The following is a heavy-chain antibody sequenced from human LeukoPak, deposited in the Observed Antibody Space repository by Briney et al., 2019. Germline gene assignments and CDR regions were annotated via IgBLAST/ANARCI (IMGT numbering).Heavy chain of an antibody. Sequence: SETPSLTCTVSGGSISSSSYYWGWIRQPPGKGVEWIGSIYYSGSTYYNPSLKSRVTISVDTSKNQFSLKLSSVTAADTAVYYCAASYYYGSGTEDRGQGTLVTVSS. CDR2: IYYSGST. V-gene: IGHV4-39*05. D-gene: IGHD3-10*01. CDR3: AASYYYGSGTED. J-gene: IGHJ4*02. CDR1: GGSISSSSYY.